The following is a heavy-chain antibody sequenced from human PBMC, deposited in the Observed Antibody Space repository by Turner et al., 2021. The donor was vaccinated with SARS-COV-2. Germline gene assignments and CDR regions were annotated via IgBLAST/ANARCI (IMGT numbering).Heavy chain of an antibody. CDR1: GFTFSSYG. CDR3: ARDLLGYSYGSDY. Sequence: QVQLVESGGGVVQPGRSLRLSCAASGFTFSSYGMHWVRQAPGKGLEWVAVTSYDGSNKYYADSVKGRFTISRDNSKNTLYLQMNSLRAEDTAVYYCARDLLGYSYGSDYWGQGTLVTVSS. CDR2: TSYDGSNK. V-gene: IGHV3-30*03. J-gene: IGHJ4*02. D-gene: IGHD5-18*01.